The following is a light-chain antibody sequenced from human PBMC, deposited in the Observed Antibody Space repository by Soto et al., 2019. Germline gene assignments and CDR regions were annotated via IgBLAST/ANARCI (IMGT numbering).Light chain of an antibody. J-gene: IGKJ1*01. CDR1: QAIDYSSNRKDY. V-gene: IGKV4-1*01. CDR3: QQYSTYPWT. CDR2: WAS. Sequence: DIVLTQSPDSLAVSLVERATITCRSSQAIDYSSNRKDYLAWYQQKPGQPPRVLIYWASTRESGVPDRFSGSGSGSDFSLTISNLQAEDVAVYYCQQYSTYPWTFGKGNQVDI.